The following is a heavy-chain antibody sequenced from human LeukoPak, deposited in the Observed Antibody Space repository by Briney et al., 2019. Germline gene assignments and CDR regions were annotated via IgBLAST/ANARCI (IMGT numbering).Heavy chain of an antibody. V-gene: IGHV3-11*04. Sequence: LSLTCTVSGGSISSSSYYWGWIRQPPGKGLEWISYISSSGGSIYYADSVKGRFSISRDNAKNSLYLHMNSLRAEDTAVYYCAREYLYYFDYWGQGTLVTVSS. CDR3: AREYLYYFDY. D-gene: IGHD2-2*01. CDR2: ISSSGGSI. CDR1: GGSISSSSYY. J-gene: IGHJ4*02.